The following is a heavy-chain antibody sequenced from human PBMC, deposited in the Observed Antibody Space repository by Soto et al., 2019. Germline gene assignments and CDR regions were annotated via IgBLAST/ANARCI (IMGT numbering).Heavy chain of an antibody. CDR1: GGSISSSSYY. Sequence: SETLSLTCTVSGGSISSSSYYWGWIRQPPGKGLEWIGTIYYSGSTYYNPSLKSRVTISVDTSKNQFSLKLSSVTAADTAVYSCAREIGAAGXDFWSGYYAEAFDIWGQGTMVTVSS. CDR3: AREIGAAGXDFWSGYYAEAFDI. D-gene: IGHD3-3*01. J-gene: IGHJ3*02. V-gene: IGHV4-39*01. CDR2: IYYSGST.